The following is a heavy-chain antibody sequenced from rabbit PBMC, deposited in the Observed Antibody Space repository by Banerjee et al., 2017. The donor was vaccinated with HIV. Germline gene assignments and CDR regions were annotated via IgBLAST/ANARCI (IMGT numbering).Heavy chain of an antibody. CDR1: GFSFSNKYV. Sequence: QSLEESGGDLVKPGASLTLTCTASGFSFSNKYVMCWVRQAPGKGLEWIACINTSSGNTVYASWAKGRFTISKTSSTTVTLQMTSLTAADTATYFCARYRDYTYGDAGYGYATGCFNLWGPGTLVTVS. CDR2: INTSSGNT. V-gene: IGHV1S40*01. CDR3: ARYRDYTYGDAGYGYATGCFNL. D-gene: IGHD6-1*01. J-gene: IGHJ4*01.